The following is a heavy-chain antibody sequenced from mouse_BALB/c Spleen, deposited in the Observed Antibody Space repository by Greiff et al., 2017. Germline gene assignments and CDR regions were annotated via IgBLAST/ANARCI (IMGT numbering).Heavy chain of an antibody. CDR3: ARSARDYAMDY. CDR1: GFTFSSFG. CDR2: ISSGSSTI. Sequence: EGKLMESGGGLVQPGGSRKLSCAASGFTFSSFGMHWVRQAPEKGLEWVAYISSGSSTIYYADTVKGRFTISRDNPKNTLFLQMTSLRSEDTAMYYCARSARDYAMDYWGQGTSVTVSS. V-gene: IGHV5-17*02. J-gene: IGHJ4*01.